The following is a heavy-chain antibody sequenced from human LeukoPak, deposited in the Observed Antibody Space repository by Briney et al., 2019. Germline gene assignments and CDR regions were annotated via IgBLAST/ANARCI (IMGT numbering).Heavy chain of an antibody. Sequence: GGSLRLSCAASGFTFDDYAMHWVRQAPGKGLEWVSGISWNSGSIGYADSVKGRFTISRDNAKNSLYLQMNSLRAEDMALYYCAKSVEAVAGFFDYWGQGTLFTVSS. CDR1: GFTFDDYA. CDR2: ISWNSGSI. J-gene: IGHJ4*02. CDR3: AKSVEAVAGFFDY. D-gene: IGHD6-19*01. V-gene: IGHV3-9*03.